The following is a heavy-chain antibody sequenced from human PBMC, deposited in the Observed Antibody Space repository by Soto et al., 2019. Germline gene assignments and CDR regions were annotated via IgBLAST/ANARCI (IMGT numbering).Heavy chain of an antibody. D-gene: IGHD2-2*01. J-gene: IGHJ4*02. CDR3: ARSDYCSSSSCYFVY. CDR1: GFTFSTYS. V-gene: IGHV3-21*02. CDR2: ISSRSSYI. Sequence: EVQLVESGGGLVKPGGSLRLSCAASGFTFSTYSMNWVRQAPGTGLEWVSSISSRSSYIYYADSVKGRFTISRDNAKNSLDLQMNSLRAEDTAVYYCARSDYCSSSSCYFVYWGQGTLVTVSS.